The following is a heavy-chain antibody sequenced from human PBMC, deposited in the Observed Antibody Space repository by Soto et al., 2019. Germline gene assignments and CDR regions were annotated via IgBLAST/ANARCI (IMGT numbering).Heavy chain of an antibody. CDR3: ARVKVPAAILGAFDL. CDR1: GYTFSTYG. CDR2: INPLKGDT. J-gene: IGHJ3*01. V-gene: IGHV1-18*01. Sequence: GASVKVSCKASGYTFSTYGITWVRQAPGQGLDWMGWINPLKGDTNSEARFQDRVTMTTDTSTRTAYMELRSLRSGDTAVYYCARVKVPAAILGAFDLWGQWTLVTVSS. D-gene: IGHD2-2*01.